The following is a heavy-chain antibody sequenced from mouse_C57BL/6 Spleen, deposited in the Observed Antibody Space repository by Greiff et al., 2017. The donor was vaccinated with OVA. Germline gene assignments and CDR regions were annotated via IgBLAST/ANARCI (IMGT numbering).Heavy chain of an antibody. CDR3: ARDRGYLNY. V-gene: IGHV5-4*01. J-gene: IGHJ2*01. Sequence: EVMLVESGGGLVKPGGSLKLSCAASGFTFSSYAMSWVRQTPEKRLEWVATISDGGSYTYYPDNVKGRFTISRDNAKNNLYLQMSHLKSEDTAMYYCARDRGYLNYGGQGTTLTVSS. CDR1: GFTFSSYA. CDR2: ISDGGSYT. D-gene: IGHD3-1*01.